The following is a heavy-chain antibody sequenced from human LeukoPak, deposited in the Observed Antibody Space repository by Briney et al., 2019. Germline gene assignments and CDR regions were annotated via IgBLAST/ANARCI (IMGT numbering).Heavy chain of an antibody. CDR1: GFTFSSYS. CDR3: AREGTVGANNYYYYGMDV. D-gene: IGHD1-26*01. CDR2: ISSSLNTI. Sequence: GGSLRLSCAASGFTFSSYSMNWVRQAPGKGLEWVSYISSSLNTIYYADSVQGRFTISRDNAKNSLYLQMNSLRAEDTAVYYCAREGTVGANNYYYYGMDVWGQGTTVTVSS. J-gene: IGHJ6*02. V-gene: IGHV3-48*04.